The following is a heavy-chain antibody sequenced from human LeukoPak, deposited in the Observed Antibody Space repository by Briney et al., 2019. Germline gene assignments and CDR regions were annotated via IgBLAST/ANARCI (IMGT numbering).Heavy chain of an antibody. CDR1: GGSISSYY. Sequence: PSETLSLTCTVSGGSISSYYWSWIRQPPGKGLEWIGYIYYSGSTNYNPSLKSRVTISVDTSKNQFSLKLSSVTAADTAVYYCARVVPAATEGLWFDPWGQGTLVTVSS. V-gene: IGHV4-59*01. J-gene: IGHJ5*02. CDR3: ARVVPAATEGLWFDP. D-gene: IGHD2-2*01. CDR2: IYYSGST.